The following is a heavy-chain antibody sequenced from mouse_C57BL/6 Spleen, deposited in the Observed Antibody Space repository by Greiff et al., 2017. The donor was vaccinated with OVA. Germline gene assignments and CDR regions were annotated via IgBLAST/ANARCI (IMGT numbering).Heavy chain of an antibody. CDR2: ISSGSSTI. CDR1: GFTFSDYG. V-gene: IGHV5-17*01. Sequence: DVKLVESGGGLVKPGGSLKLSCAASGFTFSDYGMHWVRQAPEKGLEWVAYISSGSSTIYYADTVKGRFTISRDNAKNTLFLQMTSLRSEDTAMYYCARAGDGGFDYWGQGTTLTVSS. CDR3: ARAGDGGFDY. J-gene: IGHJ2*01.